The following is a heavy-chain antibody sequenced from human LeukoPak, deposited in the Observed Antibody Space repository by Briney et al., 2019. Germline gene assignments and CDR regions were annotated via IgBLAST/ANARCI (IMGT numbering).Heavy chain of an antibody. CDR3: ARDFGYSSSWYDTYYYYYGMDV. CDR2: TYYRSKWYN. Sequence: SQTLSLTCAISGDSVSSNSAAWIWIRQSPSRGLEWLGRTYYRSKWYNDYAVSVKSRITINPDTSKNQYSLQLNSVTPEDTAVYYCARDFGYSSSWYDTYYYYYGMDVWGQGTTVTVSS. D-gene: IGHD6-13*01. J-gene: IGHJ6*02. V-gene: IGHV6-1*01. CDR1: GDSVSSNSAA.